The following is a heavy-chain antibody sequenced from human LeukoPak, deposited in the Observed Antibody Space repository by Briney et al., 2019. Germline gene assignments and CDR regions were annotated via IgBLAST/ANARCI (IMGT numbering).Heavy chain of an antibody. Sequence: PSETLSLTCAVSGGSFSGYYWSWIRQPPRKRLERIGEINHSGSTNYNPSLKSRVTISVDTSKNQFSLKLSSVTAADTAVYYCARVRYDYAWGSYRPPFDYWGQGTLVTVSS. CDR2: INHSGST. V-gene: IGHV4-34*01. J-gene: IGHJ4*02. D-gene: IGHD3-16*02. CDR1: GGSFSGYY. CDR3: ARVRYDYAWGSYRPPFDY.